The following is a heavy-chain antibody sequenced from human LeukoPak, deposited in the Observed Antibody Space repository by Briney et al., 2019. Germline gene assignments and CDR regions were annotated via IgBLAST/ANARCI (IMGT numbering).Heavy chain of an antibody. CDR3: ARDRDGTGNYPLDY. CDR1: RFTFSKYA. CDR2: ISGSGGGP. D-gene: IGHD3-10*01. V-gene: IGHV3-23*01. Sequence: PGGYLRLSCAASRFTFSKYAMSWVRQAPGKGREWVSGISGSGGGPYYADSVKGRFTISRDNSKNTLYLQMNSLRADDTAVYYCARDRDGTGNYPLDYWGQGTLVIVSS. J-gene: IGHJ4*02.